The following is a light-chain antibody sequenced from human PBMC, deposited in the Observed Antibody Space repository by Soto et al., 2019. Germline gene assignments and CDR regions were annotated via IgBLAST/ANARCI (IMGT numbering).Light chain of an antibody. V-gene: IGKV3-15*01. Sequence: EFVLTQSPGTLSLSPGERATLSCRAIQTVRNNYLAWYQQKPGQAPRLLIYDASTRATGIPARFSGSGSGTEFTLTISSLQSEDFALYYCQQYNHWPPWTFGQGTKVYI. CDR1: QTVRNN. CDR2: DAS. CDR3: QQYNHWPPWT. J-gene: IGKJ1*01.